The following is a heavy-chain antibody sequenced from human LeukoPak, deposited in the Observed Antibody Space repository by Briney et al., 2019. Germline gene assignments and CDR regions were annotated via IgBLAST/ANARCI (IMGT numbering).Heavy chain of an antibody. Sequence: SETLSLTCTVSAGSVSNGPYYWGWIRQPPGKGLEWIGTFYYSGSTDYNPSLKSRVTISVDTSKNQLSLKMSSVTAADTAVYYCAKSGGYGLIDYWGQGTLVTVSS. CDR3: AKSGGYGLIDY. D-gene: IGHD6-25*01. J-gene: IGHJ4*01. CDR2: FYYSGST. CDR1: AGSVSNGPYY. V-gene: IGHV4-39*01.